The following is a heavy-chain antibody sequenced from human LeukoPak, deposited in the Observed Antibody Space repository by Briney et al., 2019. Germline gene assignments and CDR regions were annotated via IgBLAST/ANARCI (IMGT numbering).Heavy chain of an antibody. V-gene: IGHV3-23*01. Sequence: GGSLRLSCAASRFTFSNYAMSWVRQAPGKGLEWVSTLSGSGGSTYYADSVKGRFTISRGNSKNTLYLQMSSLRAEDTAVYYCAKDDDRRTGDAFDIWGQGTMVTVSS. D-gene: IGHD1-1*01. CDR3: AKDDDRRTGDAFDI. CDR1: RFTFSNYA. J-gene: IGHJ3*02. CDR2: LSGSGGST.